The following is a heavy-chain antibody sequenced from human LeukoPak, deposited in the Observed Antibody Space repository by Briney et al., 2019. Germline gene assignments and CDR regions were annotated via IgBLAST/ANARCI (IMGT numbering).Heavy chain of an antibody. CDR2: ISYDGSNK. CDR1: GFTFSSYA. Sequence: GGSLRLSCAASGFTFSSYAMHWVRQAPGKGLEWVAVISYDGSNKYYADSVKGRFTISRDNSKNTLYLQMNSLRAEDTAVYYCARDSGQQLARYHLYDYWGQGTLVTVSS. CDR3: ARDSGQQLARYHLYDY. D-gene: IGHD6-13*01. V-gene: IGHV3-30-3*01. J-gene: IGHJ4*02.